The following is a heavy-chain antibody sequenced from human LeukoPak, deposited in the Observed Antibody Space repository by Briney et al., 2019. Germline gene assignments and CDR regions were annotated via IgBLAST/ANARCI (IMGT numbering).Heavy chain of an antibody. CDR1: GFTVSSNY. CDR3: AKQLGYCSDGSCYFPY. D-gene: IGHD2-15*01. Sequence: PRGSLRLSCAASGFTVSSNYMSWVRQAPGKGLEWVSAISNNGGYTYYADSVQGRFTISRDNSKSTLCLQMNSLRAEDTAVYYCAKQLGYCSDGSCYFPYWGQGTLVTVSS. J-gene: IGHJ4*02. CDR2: ISNNGGYT. V-gene: IGHV3-23*01.